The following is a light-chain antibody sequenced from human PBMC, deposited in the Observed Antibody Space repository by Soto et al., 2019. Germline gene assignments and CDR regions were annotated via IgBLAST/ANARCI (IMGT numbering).Light chain of an antibody. CDR1: QSVSSY. CDR2: DAS. Sequence: EIVLTQSPATLSLSPGERATLSCRASQSVSSYLALYQQKPGQAPRLLIYDASNGATGIPARFSGSGSGTDFTLTISSLEPEDFAVYYCQQRSNWPWTFGQGTKVDIK. V-gene: IGKV3-11*01. CDR3: QQRSNWPWT. J-gene: IGKJ1*01.